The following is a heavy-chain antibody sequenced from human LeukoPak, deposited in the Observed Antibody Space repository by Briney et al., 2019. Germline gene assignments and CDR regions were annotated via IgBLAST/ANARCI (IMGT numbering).Heavy chain of an antibody. Sequence: SETLSLTCTVSGGSISSYFWSWIRQPPGKGLEWIGYIYYSGSTNYNPSLKSRVTMSVDTSKNQFSLKLSSVTDADTAVYYCARRSPGGAADYWGQGTRVTVSS. CDR2: IYYSGST. V-gene: IGHV4-59*08. D-gene: IGHD1-26*01. CDR3: ARRSPGGAADY. CDR1: GGSISSYF. J-gene: IGHJ4*02.